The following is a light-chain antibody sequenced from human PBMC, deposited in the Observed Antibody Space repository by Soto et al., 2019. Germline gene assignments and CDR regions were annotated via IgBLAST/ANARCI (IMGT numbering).Light chain of an antibody. CDR2: DVT. CDR3: SSYTTSNTRQIV. J-gene: IGLJ1*01. Sequence: SVLPQPASVSVAPGQSITISCTGTSSDVGGYNYVSWYQHHPGKAPKLIIYDVTNRPSGVSNPFSGSKSGNTASLTISGLQPEDEADYYCSSYTTSNTRQIVFGTGTKVTVL. V-gene: IGLV2-14*03. CDR1: SSDVGGYNY.